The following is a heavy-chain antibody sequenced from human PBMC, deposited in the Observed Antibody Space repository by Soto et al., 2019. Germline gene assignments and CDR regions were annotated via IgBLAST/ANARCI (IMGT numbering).Heavy chain of an antibody. D-gene: IGHD6-13*01. CDR2: INPSGGST. CDR3: ASLIAADGRRYFDY. CDR1: GYTFTSYY. J-gene: IGHJ4*02. Sequence: ASVKVSCKASGYTFTSYYIHWMRQAPGQGLEWMGIINPSGGSTSYPQKYKGRVTMTRDTSTSTVYMELNSLRSEDTAVNYCASLIAADGRRYFDYWGQGTLVTVSS. V-gene: IGHV1-46*01.